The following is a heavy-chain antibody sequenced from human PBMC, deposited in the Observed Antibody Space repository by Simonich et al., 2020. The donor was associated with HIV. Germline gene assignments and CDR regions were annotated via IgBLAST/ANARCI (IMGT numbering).Heavy chain of an antibody. CDR3: ARGFYQRLYYFDY. V-gene: IGHV4-34*01. J-gene: IGHJ4*02. D-gene: IGHD2-2*01. CDR2: INHSGST. Sequence: QVQLQQWGAGLLKPSETLSLTCAVYGGSFSGYNWSWIRQPPGKGLGWMGEINHSGSTNYNPSLKSRVTISVDTSKNQFSLKLSSVTAADTAVYYCARGFYQRLYYFDYWGQGTLVTVSS. CDR1: GGSFSGYN.